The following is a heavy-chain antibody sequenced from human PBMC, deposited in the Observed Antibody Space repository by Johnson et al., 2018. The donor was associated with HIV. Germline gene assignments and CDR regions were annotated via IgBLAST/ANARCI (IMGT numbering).Heavy chain of an antibody. CDR1: GFTVSSNY. CDR2: IYSGGST. Sequence: VYLVESGGGLVQPGGSPRLSCAASGFTVSSNYMSWVRQAPGKGLEWVLVIYSGGSTYYADSVKGRFTISRDNSKNTLYLQMNSLRAEDTAVYYCARWGVVTPHAFDIWGQGTMVTVSS. D-gene: IGHD4-23*01. CDR3: ARWGVVTPHAFDI. J-gene: IGHJ3*02. V-gene: IGHV3-66*02.